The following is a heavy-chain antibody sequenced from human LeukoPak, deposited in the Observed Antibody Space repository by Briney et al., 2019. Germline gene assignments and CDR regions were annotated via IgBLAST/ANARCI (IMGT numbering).Heavy chain of an antibody. Sequence: SETLSLTCTVPGGSVNNGGYFWNWVRQSPGTGLEWLGYVYSSGSPNYNPSLRSRVSMSVDTSKNQFSLKLSSVTAADTAVYYCASVSVSSAGYHFYYYGMDVWGKGTTVIVSS. CDR2: VYSSGSP. D-gene: IGHD6-25*01. CDR3: ASVSVSSAGYHFYYYGMDV. V-gene: IGHV4-61*08. CDR1: GGSVNNGGYF. J-gene: IGHJ6*04.